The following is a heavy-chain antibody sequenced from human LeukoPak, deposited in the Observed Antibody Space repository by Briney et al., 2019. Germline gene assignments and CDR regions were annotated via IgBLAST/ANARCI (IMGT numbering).Heavy chain of an antibody. J-gene: IGHJ5*02. Sequence: GGSLRLSCAASGFTFSSYAMSWVRQAPGEGLEWASAISGSGGSTYYADSVKGRFTISRDNSKNTLYLQMNSLRAEDTAVYYCAKGLTSGSGWYDKNWFDPWGQGTLVTVSS. CDR3: AKGLTSGSGWYDKNWFDP. V-gene: IGHV3-23*01. D-gene: IGHD6-19*01. CDR1: GFTFSSYA. CDR2: ISGSGGST.